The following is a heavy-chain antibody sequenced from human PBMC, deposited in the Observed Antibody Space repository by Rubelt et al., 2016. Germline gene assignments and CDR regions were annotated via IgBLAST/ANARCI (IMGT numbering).Heavy chain of an antibody. D-gene: IGHD3-22*01. V-gene: IGHV4-39*07. CDR3: ARVGDSSDRGQKTFDY. CDR2: IYYSGGT. Sequence: QLQLQESGPGLVKPSETLSLTCTVSGGSISSSSYYWGWIRQPPGKGLEWIGSIYYSGGTYYNPSLKVRVTISLDASMNQFSRKLISVTCAETAVYYCARVGDSSDRGQKTFDYWGQGTLVTVSS. CDR1: GGSISSSSYY. J-gene: IGHJ4*02.